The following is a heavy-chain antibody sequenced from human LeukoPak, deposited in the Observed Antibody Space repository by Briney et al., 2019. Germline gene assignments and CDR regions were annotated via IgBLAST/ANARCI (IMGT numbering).Heavy chain of an antibody. D-gene: IGHD6-13*01. V-gene: IGHV3-30*04. CDR1: GFTFSSYA. J-gene: IGHJ4*02. CDR3: ARDWQQLAFDY. CDR2: ISYDGSNK. Sequence: GGSLRLSCAASGFTFSSYAMHWVRQAPGKGLEWVAVISYDGSNKYYADPVKVRFTISRDNSKNTLYLQMNSLRAEDTAVYYCARDWQQLAFDYWGQGTLVTVSS.